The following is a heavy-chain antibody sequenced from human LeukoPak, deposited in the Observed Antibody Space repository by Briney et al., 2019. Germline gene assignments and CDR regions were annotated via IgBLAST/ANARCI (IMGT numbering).Heavy chain of an antibody. D-gene: IGHD3-3*01. J-gene: IGHJ5*02. Sequence: HSETLSLTCAVSGYSISSGYYWGWIRQPPGKGLEWIGCIYHSGSTYYNPSLKSRVTISVDTSKNQFSLKLSSVTAADTAVYYCARRQARDFWSGYPDSNWFDPWGQGTLVTVSS. V-gene: IGHV4-38-2*01. CDR2: IYHSGST. CDR3: ARRQARDFWSGYPDSNWFDP. CDR1: GYSISSGYY.